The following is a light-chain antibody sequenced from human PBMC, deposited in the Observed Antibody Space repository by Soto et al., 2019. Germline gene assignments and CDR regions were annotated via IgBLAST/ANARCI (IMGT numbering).Light chain of an antibody. J-gene: IGKJ1*01. V-gene: IGKV4-1*01. Sequence: DIVMTQSPDSLAVSLGERATINCKSSESIFYSSNNKNYLAWFQQKPGQPPQLLIYWASTRESGVPDRFSGSGAGTNFTLKISRVEAEDVGIYFCMQSSQLRTFGQGTKVDIK. CDR3: MQSSQLRT. CDR2: WAS. CDR1: ESIFYSSNNKNY.